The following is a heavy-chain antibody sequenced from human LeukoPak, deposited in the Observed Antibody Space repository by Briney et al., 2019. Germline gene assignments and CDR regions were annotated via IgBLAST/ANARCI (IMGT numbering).Heavy chain of an antibody. CDR1: GVSISSSNSY. CDR3: ARTETGVGATDY. J-gene: IGHJ4*02. D-gene: IGHD1-26*01. V-gene: IGHV4-39*07. Sequence: PSETLSLTCTVSGVSISSSNSYWGWIRQPLGKGLEWIGSIYYSGSTYYNPSLKSRVTISVDRSKNQFSLKLNSVTAADTAFYYCARTETGVGATDYWGQGTLVTVSS. CDR2: IYYSGST.